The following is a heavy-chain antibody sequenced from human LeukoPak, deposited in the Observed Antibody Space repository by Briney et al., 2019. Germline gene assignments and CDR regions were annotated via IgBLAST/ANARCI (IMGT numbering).Heavy chain of an antibody. J-gene: IGHJ5*02. CDR3: ARRGTVRGNWFDP. CDR2: ISPNSGGT. CDR1: GYTFTGYY. D-gene: IGHD4-17*01. Sequence: ASVKVSCKASGYTFTGYYMHWVRQAPRQGLEWMGWISPNSGGTNYAQKFQGRVTMTRDTSISTAYMELSRLRSDDTAVYYCARRGTVRGNWFDPWGQGTLVTVSS. V-gene: IGHV1-2*02.